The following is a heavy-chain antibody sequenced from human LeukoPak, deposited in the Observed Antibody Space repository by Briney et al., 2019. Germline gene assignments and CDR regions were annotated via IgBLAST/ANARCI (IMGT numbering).Heavy chain of an antibody. V-gene: IGHV3-53*01. CDR3: ARVVVVAATRWFDP. Sequence: PGGSLRLSCAASGFTVSSNYMSWVRQAPGKGLEGVSVIYSGGRTYYADSVKGRFTISRDNAKNSLYLQMNSLRAEDTAVYYCARVVVVAATRWFDPWGQGTLVTVSS. CDR1: GFTVSSNY. J-gene: IGHJ5*02. CDR2: IYSGGRT. D-gene: IGHD2-15*01.